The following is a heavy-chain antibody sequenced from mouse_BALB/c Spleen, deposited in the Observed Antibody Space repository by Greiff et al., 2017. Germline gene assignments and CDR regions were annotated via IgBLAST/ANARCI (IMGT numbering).Heavy chain of an antibody. J-gene: IGHJ2*01. Sequence: EVKLMESGGGLVQPGGSRKLSCAASGFTFSSFGMHWVRQAPEKGLEWVAYISSGSSTIYYADTVKGRFTISRDNPKNTLFLQMTSLRSEDTAMYYCVRGDYGAFFDYWGQGTTLTVSS. CDR2: ISSGSSTI. CDR1: GFTFSSFG. CDR3: VRGDYGAFFDY. V-gene: IGHV5-17*02. D-gene: IGHD2-13*01.